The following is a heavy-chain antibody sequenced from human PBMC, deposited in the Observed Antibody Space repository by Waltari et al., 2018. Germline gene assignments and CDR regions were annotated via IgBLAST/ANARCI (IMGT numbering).Heavy chain of an antibody. V-gene: IGHV3-48*03. J-gene: IGHJ4*02. Sequence: EVRLVESGGNLVQPGGSLRLSCAASGFSFSSYEMNWVRQAPGRGLDWVSYISRSGSTKYYADSVKGRFTISRDNAKNSLYLQMNSLRADDTAVYYCARVRVVMGEGVYWGQGTLVTVSS. CDR2: ISRSGSTK. CDR1: GFSFSSYE. CDR3: ARVRVVMGEGVY. D-gene: IGHD2-15*01.